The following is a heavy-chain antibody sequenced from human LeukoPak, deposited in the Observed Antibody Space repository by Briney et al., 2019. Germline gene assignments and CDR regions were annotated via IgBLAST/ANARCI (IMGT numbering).Heavy chain of an antibody. Sequence: ASVKVSCKTSGYNFNRYTITWVRQAPGQGLEWVGWISTSNGDTHYADKFKGRVTMTTETGKKAAYVELGRLRTGDTAMYSWARGSGTFMVTPCFDFWGQGTLVTVSS. J-gene: IGHJ4*02. D-gene: IGHD5-18*01. CDR2: ISTSNGDT. V-gene: IGHV1-18*01. CDR1: GYNFNRYT. CDR3: ARGSGTFMVTPCFDF.